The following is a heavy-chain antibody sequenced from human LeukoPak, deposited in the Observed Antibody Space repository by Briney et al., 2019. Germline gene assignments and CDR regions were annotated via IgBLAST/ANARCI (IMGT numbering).Heavy chain of an antibody. D-gene: IGHD4-23*01. CDR2: ISSSSGAT. Sequence: GGSLRLSCAASGFRFNDYGMSWARQAPGKGLEWVSYISSSSGATHYADSVKGRFTISRDNAKNSLYLQMSSLRDEDTAVYYCAGEPTVVTVGYYYGMDVWGQGTTVTVSS. V-gene: IGHV3-48*02. CDR3: AGEPTVVTVGYYYGMDV. CDR1: GFRFNDYG. J-gene: IGHJ6*02.